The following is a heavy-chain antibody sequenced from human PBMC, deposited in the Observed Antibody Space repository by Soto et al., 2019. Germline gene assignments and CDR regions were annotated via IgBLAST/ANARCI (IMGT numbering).Heavy chain of an antibody. CDR1: GYTFTSYG. D-gene: IGHD2-15*01. V-gene: IGHV1-18*01. CDR2: ISAYNGNT. Sequence: ASVKVSCKAAGYTFTSYGISWVRQAPGQGLEWMGWISAYNGNTNYAQKLQGRVTMTTDTSTSTAYMELRSLRSDDTAVYYCARYGALSATSAYDFLSRGHGPPVTVSP. J-gene: IGHJ5*01. CDR3: ARYGALSATSAYDFLS.